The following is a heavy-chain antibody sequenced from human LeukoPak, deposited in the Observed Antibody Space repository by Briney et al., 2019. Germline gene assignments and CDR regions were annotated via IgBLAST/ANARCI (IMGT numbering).Heavy chain of an antibody. CDR1: GGSISSYY. J-gene: IGHJ5*02. CDR2: IYYSGST. D-gene: IGHD2-15*01. Sequence: PSETLSLTCTVSGGSISSYYWSWIRQHPGKGLEWIGYIYYSGSTYYNPSLKSRVTISVDTSKNQFSLKLSSVTAADTAVYYCAWGDCSGGSCYKPWGQGTLVTVSS. CDR3: AWGDCSGGSCYKP. V-gene: IGHV4-59*06.